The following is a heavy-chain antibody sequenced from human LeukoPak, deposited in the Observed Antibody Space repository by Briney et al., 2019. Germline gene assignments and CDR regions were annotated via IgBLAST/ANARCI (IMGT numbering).Heavy chain of an antibody. CDR2: IYYTGST. CDR1: GGSINTYF. D-gene: IGHD6-13*01. CDR3: ATHRGDSSSWFDFDS. Sequence: PSETLSLTCTVSGGSINTYFWTWIRRPPGRGLEWIGNIYYTGSTNYNPSLKSRVTISQSKNHFSLKLNSVTAADTAVYYCATHRGDSSSWFDFDSWGQGTLVTVSS. J-gene: IGHJ4*02. V-gene: IGHV4-59*08.